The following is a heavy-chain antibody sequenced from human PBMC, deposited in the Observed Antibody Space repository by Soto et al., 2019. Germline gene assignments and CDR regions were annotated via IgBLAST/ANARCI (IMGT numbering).Heavy chain of an antibody. D-gene: IGHD2-21*01. V-gene: IGHV3-11*03. CDR1: GFIFSDYY. J-gene: IGHJ4*02. CDR3: ARGVRSYSAEKPANIDY. CDR2: ISVSSTYA. Sequence: QVQLLESGGGLVKPGGSLRLSCVASGFIFSDYYMSWIRQAPGKGLECVAYISVSSTYANYADSVEGRFTISRENAENSLFMQMSSLRVEDSAVYFCARGVRSYSAEKPANIDYWGQGALVTVSS.